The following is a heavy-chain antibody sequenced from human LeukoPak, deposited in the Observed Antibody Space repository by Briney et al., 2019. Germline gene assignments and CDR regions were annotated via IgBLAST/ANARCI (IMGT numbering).Heavy chain of an antibody. J-gene: IGHJ4*02. Sequence: SGGSLRLSCSASGFTFSSNAMHWVRQAPGKGLEWVSSISGSGSSTYYADSVKGRFTISRDNSNNTLYLQMNSLRAEDTALYYCAKSVSSSWSYFDHWGQGTLVTVSS. CDR1: GFTFSSNA. V-gene: IGHV3-23*01. D-gene: IGHD6-13*01. CDR2: ISGSGSST. CDR3: AKSVSSSWSYFDH.